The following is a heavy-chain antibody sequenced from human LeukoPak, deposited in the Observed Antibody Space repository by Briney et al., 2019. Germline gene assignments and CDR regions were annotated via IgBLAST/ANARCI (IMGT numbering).Heavy chain of an antibody. V-gene: IGHV3-30*18. CDR1: GFTFSSYG. J-gene: IGHJ4*02. CDR2: ISYDGSNK. D-gene: IGHD2-2*01. CDR3: AKGPLWYQLLPIDH. Sequence: GGSLRLSCAASGFTFSSYGMHWVRQAPGKGLEWVAVISYDGSNKYYADSVKGRFTISRDNSKNTLYLQMNSLRAEDTAVYYCAKGPLWYQLLPIDHWGQGTLVTVSS.